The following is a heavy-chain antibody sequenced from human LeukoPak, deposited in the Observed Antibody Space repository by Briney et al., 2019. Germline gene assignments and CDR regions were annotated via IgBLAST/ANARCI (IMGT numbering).Heavy chain of an antibody. Sequence: PGGSLRLSCAASGFTFSSYSMNWVRQAPGKGLEWVSSISSSSSYIYYADSVKGRFTISRDNAKNSLYLQMNSLRAEDTAVYYCAREVHSSSWLPLTDLRYYYYYYMDVWGKGTTVTVSS. V-gene: IGHV3-21*01. J-gene: IGHJ6*03. CDR2: ISSSSSYI. CDR1: GFTFSSYS. D-gene: IGHD6-13*01. CDR3: AREVHSSSWLPLTDLRYYYYYYMDV.